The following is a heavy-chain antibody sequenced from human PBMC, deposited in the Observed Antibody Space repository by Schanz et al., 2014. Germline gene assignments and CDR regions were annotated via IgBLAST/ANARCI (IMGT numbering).Heavy chain of an antibody. D-gene: IGHD1-26*01. CDR1: GGTFSSYT. CDR3: ARDSGSHYVVDY. J-gene: IGHJ4*02. Sequence: QVQLVQSGAEVKKPGASVKVSCKASGGTFSSYTISWVRQAPGQGLEWMGRIIPILGIANYAQNFQGRVTITADKSTSTAYMELTSLRSEDTAVYYCARDSGSHYVVDYWGQGTLVTVSS. V-gene: IGHV1-69*08. CDR2: IIPILGIA.